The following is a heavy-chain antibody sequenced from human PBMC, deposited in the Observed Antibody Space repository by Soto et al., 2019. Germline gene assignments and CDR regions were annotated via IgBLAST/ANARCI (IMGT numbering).Heavy chain of an antibody. J-gene: IGHJ4*02. V-gene: IGHV1-24*01. CDR2: FDPEDGET. Sequence: QVQLVQSGAEVKKPGASVKVSCKVSGYTLTALSMHWVRQAPGKGLEWMGGFDPEDGETIYAQKFQGRVTMTDDTSTYTAYMELSSVSPVDTAVYYCATESIVGATEGLRYWGQGTLVPVSS. CDR1: GYTLTALS. CDR3: ATESIVGATEGLRY. D-gene: IGHD1-26*01.